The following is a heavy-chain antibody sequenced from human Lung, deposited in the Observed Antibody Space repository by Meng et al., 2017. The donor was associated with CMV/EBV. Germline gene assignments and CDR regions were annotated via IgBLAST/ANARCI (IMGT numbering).Heavy chain of an antibody. V-gene: IGHV1-2*02. CDR1: GPPFLFSP. CDR2: INPDSGDT. J-gene: IGHJ6*04. Sequence: SXQASGPPFLFSPLHWVRQAPGQGLEWMGWINPDSGDTRYAEKFQGRVTLTRDTSITTAYMELSRLKSDDTAVFFCARLFHTSLGTNYYYGMDVWXKGTT. D-gene: IGHD3-10*01. CDR3: ARLFHTSLGTNYYYGMDV.